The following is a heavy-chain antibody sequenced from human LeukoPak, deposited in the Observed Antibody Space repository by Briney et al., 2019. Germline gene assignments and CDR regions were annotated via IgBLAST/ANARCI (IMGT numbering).Heavy chain of an antibody. CDR2: INHSGST. Sequence: SETLSLTCAVYGGSFSGYYWSWIRQPPGKGLEWIGEINHSGSTNYNPSLKSRVTLSVDTSKNQFSLKLSSVTAADTAVYYCARLVVAATPDYFDYWGQGTLVTVSS. CDR1: GGSFSGYY. J-gene: IGHJ4*02. CDR3: ARLVVAATPDYFDY. D-gene: IGHD2-15*01. V-gene: IGHV4-34*01.